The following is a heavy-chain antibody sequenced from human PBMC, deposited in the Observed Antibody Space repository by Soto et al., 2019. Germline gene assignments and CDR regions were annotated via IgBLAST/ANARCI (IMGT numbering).Heavy chain of an antibody. CDR2: IVANGDTS. J-gene: IGHJ4*02. Sequence: EVQLSESGGGLVQPGESLRLSCAVSGISFSDYAMSWVRQAPGKGLEWVSSIVANGDTSYYPDSVRGRFTTSRDNSKNILYMEMNALGAEDTAVYFCAKSGYSSSWPFEYWGQVTRVTVSS. CDR1: GISFSDYA. V-gene: IGHV3-23*01. CDR3: AKSGYSSSWPFEY. D-gene: IGHD6-13*01.